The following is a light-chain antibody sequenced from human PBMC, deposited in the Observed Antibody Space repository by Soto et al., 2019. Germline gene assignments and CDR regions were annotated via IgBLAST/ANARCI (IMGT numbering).Light chain of an antibody. V-gene: IGLV1-40*01. CDR3: QSYYSILSGFYV. Sequence: QSVLTQPPSVSGAPGQRVTISCTGSSSNIGAGYDVHWYQQLPGTAPKLLIYGNSNRPSGVPDRFSGSKSGTLASLAITGLQAEDEADYYCQSYYSILSGFYVFGTGTKVTVL. CDR1: SSNIGAGYD. CDR2: GNS. J-gene: IGLJ1*01.